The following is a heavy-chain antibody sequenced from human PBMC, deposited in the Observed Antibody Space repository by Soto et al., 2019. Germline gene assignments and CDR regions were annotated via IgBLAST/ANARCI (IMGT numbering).Heavy chain of an antibody. CDR3: EKDAARTNGWYYFDY. CDR2: MSNSGDLT. Sequence: GSLRLPCSASGFSFRTYAMGWVRQAPGKGLEWVSVMSNSGDLTYYADSVKGRFTISRDNSENTLYLQMSSLRAEDAAIYYCEKDAARTNGWYYFDYWGQGTLVTVYS. D-gene: IGHD6-19*01. V-gene: IGHV3-23*01. J-gene: IGHJ4*02. CDR1: GFSFRTYA.